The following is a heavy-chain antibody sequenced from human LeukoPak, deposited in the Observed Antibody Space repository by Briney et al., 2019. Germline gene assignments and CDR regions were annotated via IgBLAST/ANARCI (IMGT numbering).Heavy chain of an antibody. CDR1: GFTLSIYW. J-gene: IGHJ6*03. V-gene: IGHV3-7*01. Sequence: GGSLRLSCAASGFTLSIYWMSWVRQTPGEGLEWVANIEQDGSEKYYVDSVKGRFTISRDNAKNSLYLQMNSLRAEDTAVYYCARLRGYHYYYMDVWGKGTTVTVSS. CDR3: ARLRGYHYYYMDV. CDR2: IEQDGSEK.